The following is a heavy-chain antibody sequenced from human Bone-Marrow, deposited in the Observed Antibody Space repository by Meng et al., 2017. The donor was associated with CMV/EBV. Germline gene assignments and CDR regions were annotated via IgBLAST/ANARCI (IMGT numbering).Heavy chain of an antibody. V-gene: IGHV1-69*01. Sequence: SGGTFRSYAISWVRQAPGQGLEWMGGIIPIFGTANYAQKFQGRVTITADESTSTAYMELSSLRSEDTAVYYCARSEVATASGGYFDYWGQGTLVTVSS. CDR3: ARSEVATASGGYFDY. J-gene: IGHJ4*02. D-gene: IGHD5-12*01. CDR2: IIPIFGTA. CDR1: GGTFRSYA.